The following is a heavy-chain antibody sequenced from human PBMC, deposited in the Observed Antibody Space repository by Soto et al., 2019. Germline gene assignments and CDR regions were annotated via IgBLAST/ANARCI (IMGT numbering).Heavy chain of an antibody. CDR2: IFYTGSP. Sequence: SETLSLTCTVSGGSISSGDYYWTLIRQPPGKGLEWIGFIFYTGSPYYNPSLKSRVAISVDTSKNQFSLNLTSVTAADTAVYFCAGEPKGGPAAGAIEIWGQGTMVTVS. V-gene: IGHV4-30-4*01. CDR1: GGSISSGDYY. D-gene: IGHD6-25*01. J-gene: IGHJ3*02. CDR3: AGEPKGGPAAGAIEI.